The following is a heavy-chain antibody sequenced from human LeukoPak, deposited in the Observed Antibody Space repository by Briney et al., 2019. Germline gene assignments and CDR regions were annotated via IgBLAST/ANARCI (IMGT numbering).Heavy chain of an antibody. J-gene: IGHJ3*02. CDR2: IRYDGSNK. V-gene: IGHV3-30*02. CDR3: AKDLEDYGDYDAFDI. D-gene: IGHD4-17*01. CDR1: GFTFSSYG. Sequence: GGSLRLSCAASGFTFSSYGMHWVRQAPGKGLEWVAFIRYDGSNKYYADSVKGRFTISRDNSKNTLYLQMNSLRAEDTAAYYCAKDLEDYGDYDAFDIWGQGTMVTVSS.